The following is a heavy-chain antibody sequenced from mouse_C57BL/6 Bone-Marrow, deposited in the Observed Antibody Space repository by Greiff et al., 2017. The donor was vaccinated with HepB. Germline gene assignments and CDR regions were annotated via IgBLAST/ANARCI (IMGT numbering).Heavy chain of an antibody. CDR2: INPNNGGT. Sequence: EVQLQQSGPELVKPGASVKISCKASGYTFTDYYMNWVKQSHGKSLEWIGDINPNNGGTSYNQKFKGKATLTVDKSSSTAYMELRSLTSEDSAVYYCARGRADWGQGTLVTVSA. CDR1: GYTFTDYY. CDR3: ARGRAD. J-gene: IGHJ3*01. V-gene: IGHV1-26*01. D-gene: IGHD3-1*01.